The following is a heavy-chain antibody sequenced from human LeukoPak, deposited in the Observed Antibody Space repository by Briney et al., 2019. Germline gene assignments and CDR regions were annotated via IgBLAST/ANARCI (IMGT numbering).Heavy chain of an antibody. J-gene: IGHJ4*02. CDR2: ISGSGGST. V-gene: IGHV3-23*01. Sequence: GGSLRLSCAASGFTFSSYAMSWVRQAPGKGLGWVSAISGSGGSTYYADSVKGRFTISRDNSKNTLYLQMNSLRAEDTAVYYCAKDLRPSYYYDSSGYYYPDYWGQGTLVTVSA. D-gene: IGHD3-22*01. CDR3: AKDLRPSYYYDSSGYYYPDY. CDR1: GFTFSSYA.